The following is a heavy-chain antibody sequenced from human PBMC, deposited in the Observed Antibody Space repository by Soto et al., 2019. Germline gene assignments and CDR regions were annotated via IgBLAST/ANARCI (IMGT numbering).Heavy chain of an antibody. CDR2: ISSTGTFI. V-gene: IGHV3-21*04. D-gene: IGHD6-13*01. J-gene: IGHJ4*02. CDR1: GFAFSSYS. CDR3: SSWYTRINDSERAGIDY. Sequence: EVQLVESGGGLVKPGGSLRLSCAASGFAFSSYSMNWVRQAPGKGLEWVSSISSTGTFIYYGDSVRGRFTVSRDNAQSSGYVQMSSLSAEDAAMYSCSSWYTRINDSERAGIDYWGQGTLVTVSS.